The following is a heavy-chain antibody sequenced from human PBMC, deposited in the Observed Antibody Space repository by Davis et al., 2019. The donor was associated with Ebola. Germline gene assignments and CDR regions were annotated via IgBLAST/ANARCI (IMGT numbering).Heavy chain of an antibody. CDR1: RFTFSSYT. Sequence: GESLKISCAASRFTFSSYTMGWVRQAPGKGLEWASDMSGSGGATYYADSVKGRFTISRDNSKNTLYLQMNSLRAEDTALYYCAKAHGSGSAYDSWGQGTLVTVSS. CDR3: AKAHGSGSAYDS. CDR2: MSGSGGAT. D-gene: IGHD3-10*01. J-gene: IGHJ5*02. V-gene: IGHV3-23*01.